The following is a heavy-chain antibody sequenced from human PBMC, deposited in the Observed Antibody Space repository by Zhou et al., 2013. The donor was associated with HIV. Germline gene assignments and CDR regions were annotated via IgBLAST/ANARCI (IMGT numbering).Heavy chain of an antibody. CDR1: GGTFSNYA. D-gene: IGHD3-22*01. CDR2: IVPIFNKP. CDR3: ARNRHDSSGYYS. V-gene: IGHV1-69*12. Sequence: QVQLVQSGAEVKKPGSSVKVSCKASGGTFSNYAFSWVRLAPGQGLEWLGDIVPIFNKPSYAQKFQGRVTITADEPTSTAYMEVSSLTSDDTAVYHCARNRHDSSGYYSWGQGTPGHRLL. J-gene: IGHJ4*02.